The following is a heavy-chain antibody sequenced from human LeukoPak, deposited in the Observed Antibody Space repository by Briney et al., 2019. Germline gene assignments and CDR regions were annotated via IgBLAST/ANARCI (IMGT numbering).Heavy chain of an antibody. CDR2: INHSGST. Sequence: SETLSLTCAVYGGSFSGYYWSWIRQPPGKELEWNGEINHSGSTNYNPSLKSRVTISVDTSKNQFSLKLSSVTAADTAVYYCARWGYYYDSSGLPYYFDYWGQGTLVTVSS. D-gene: IGHD3-22*01. CDR1: GGSFSGYY. J-gene: IGHJ4*02. CDR3: ARWGYYYDSSGLPYYFDY. V-gene: IGHV4-34*01.